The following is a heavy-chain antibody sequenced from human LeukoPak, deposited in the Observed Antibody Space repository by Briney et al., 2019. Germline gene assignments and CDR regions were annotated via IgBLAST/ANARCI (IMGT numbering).Heavy chain of an antibody. CDR2: ISGSGGTT. J-gene: IGHJ4*02. CDR3: ANRGYVTYYFDC. V-gene: IGHV3-23*01. Sequence: GGFLRLSCAASGFTFSRHAMTWVRQAPGKGLEWVSVISGSGGTTYYADSVKGRFTISRDNSKNTLYLQMNSLRAEDTAVYYCANRGYVTYYFDCWGQGTLVTVSS. D-gene: IGHD5-18*01. CDR1: GFTFSRHA.